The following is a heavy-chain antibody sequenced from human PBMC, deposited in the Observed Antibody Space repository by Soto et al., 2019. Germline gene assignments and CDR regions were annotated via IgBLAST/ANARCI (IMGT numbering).Heavy chain of an antibody. J-gene: IGHJ3*02. CDR2: IYYSGST. V-gene: IGHV4-59*08. D-gene: IGHD3-3*01. Sequence: SETLSLTCTVSGGSISSYYWSWIRQPPGKGLEWIGYIYYSGSTNYNPSLKSRVTISVDTSKNQFSLKLSSVTAADTAVYYCARRRVDFWQLADPDDAFDIWGQGTMVTVSS. CDR1: GGSISSYY. CDR3: ARRRVDFWQLADPDDAFDI.